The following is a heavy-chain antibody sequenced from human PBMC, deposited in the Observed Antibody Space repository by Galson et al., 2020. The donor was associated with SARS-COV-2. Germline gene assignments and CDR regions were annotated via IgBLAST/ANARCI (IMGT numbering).Heavy chain of an antibody. D-gene: IGHD3-10*02. V-gene: IGHV3-48*03. CDR3: ARDVLETGNFPALDR. Sequence: GGSLRLSCAGSGFTFSSYEMNWVRQAPGKGLEWLSYITSSSNTIYYADSVEGRFTISRDNARNSVFLQMNSLRAEDTAIYYCARDVLETGNFPALDRWGQGTLVTVSS. CDR2: ITSSSNTI. J-gene: IGHJ4*02. CDR1: GFTFSSYE.